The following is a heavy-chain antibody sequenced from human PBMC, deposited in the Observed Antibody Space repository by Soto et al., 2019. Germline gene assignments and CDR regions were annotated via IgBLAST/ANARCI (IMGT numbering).Heavy chain of an antibody. CDR2: IYTSGTT. CDR1: GGSISSNS. D-gene: IGHD6-19*01. Sequence: QVQLQESGPGLVKPSETLSLTCTVSGGSISSNSWTWIRQPAGKGLEWSGRIYTSGTTDYNPSLKIRVTMSVDTSKNQFSLKLRSVTAADTAVYYCARERAVPSWVDPWGQGTLVTVSS. CDR3: ARERAVPSWVDP. J-gene: IGHJ5*02. V-gene: IGHV4-4*07.